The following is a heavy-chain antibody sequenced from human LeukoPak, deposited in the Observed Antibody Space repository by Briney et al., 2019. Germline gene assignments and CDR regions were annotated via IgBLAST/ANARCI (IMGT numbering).Heavy chain of an antibody. CDR2: ISSSSSYI. J-gene: IGHJ4*02. V-gene: IGHV3-21*01. CDR1: GFTFSSYS. CDR3: ARGTVTSVDY. D-gene: IGHD4-11*01. Sequence: GGSLRLSCAASGFTFSSYSMNWVRQAPGKGLEWVSSISSSSSYIYYADSVKGRFTISRDNAKNSLYLQMDSLRAEDTAVYYCARGTVTSVDYWGQGTLVTVSS.